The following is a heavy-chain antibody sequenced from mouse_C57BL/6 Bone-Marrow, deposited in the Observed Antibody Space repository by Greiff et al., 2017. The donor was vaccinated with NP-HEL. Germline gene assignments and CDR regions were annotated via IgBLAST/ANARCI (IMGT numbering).Heavy chain of an antibody. CDR3: ARSHYY. J-gene: IGHJ2*01. Sequence: VQLQQSGAELVRPGASVKLSCKASGYTFTDYYINWVKQRPGQGLEWIARIYPGSGNTYYNEKFKGKATLTAEKSSSTAYMQLSSLTSEDSAVYFCARSHYYWGQGTTLTVSS. CDR1: GYTFTDYY. V-gene: IGHV1-76*01. CDR2: IYPGSGNT.